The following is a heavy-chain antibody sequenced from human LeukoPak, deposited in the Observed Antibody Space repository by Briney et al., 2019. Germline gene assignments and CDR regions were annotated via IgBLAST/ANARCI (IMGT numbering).Heavy chain of an antibody. V-gene: IGHV1-69*06. CDR3: ARALKVCSSTSCDDY. D-gene: IGHD2-2*01. CDR1: GGTFSSYA. Sequence: SVKVSCKASGGTFSSYAISWVRQAPGQGLEWMGGIIPIFGTADYAQKFQGRITITADKSTSTAYMELSSLRSEDTAVYYCARALKVCSSTSCDDYWGQGTLVTVSS. CDR2: IIPIFGTA. J-gene: IGHJ4*02.